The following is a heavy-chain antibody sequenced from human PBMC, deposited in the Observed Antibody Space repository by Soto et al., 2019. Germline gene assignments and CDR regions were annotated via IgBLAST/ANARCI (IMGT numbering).Heavy chain of an antibody. V-gene: IGHV1-2*04. CDR1: GYTFTGYY. CDR3: ARGITMVRGVIITTDAFDI. D-gene: IGHD3-10*01. Sequence: ASVKVSCKASGYTFTGYYMHWVRQAPGQGLEWMGWINPNSGGTNYAQKFQGWVTMTRDTSISTAYMELSRLRSDDTAVYYCARGITMVRGVIITTDAFDIWGQGTMVTVSS. J-gene: IGHJ3*02. CDR2: INPNSGGT.